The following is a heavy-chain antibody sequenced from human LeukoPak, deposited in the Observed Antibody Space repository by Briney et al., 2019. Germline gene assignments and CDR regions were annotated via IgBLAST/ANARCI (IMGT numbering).Heavy chain of an antibody. D-gene: IGHD6-19*01. CDR2: ISGSGGST. CDR1: GFTFSGYA. J-gene: IGHJ4*02. CDR3: AKRAVPGNAFFDN. Sequence: GGSLRLSCAASGFTFSGYAMSWVRQAPGKGLEWVSSISGSGGSTYYADSGKGRFTISRDNSKNTLFLQMNSLRAEDTAVYYCAKRAVPGNAFFDNWGQGNLVTVSS. V-gene: IGHV3-23*01.